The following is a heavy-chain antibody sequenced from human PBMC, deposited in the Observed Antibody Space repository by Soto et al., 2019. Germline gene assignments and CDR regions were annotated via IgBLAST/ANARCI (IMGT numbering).Heavy chain of an antibody. J-gene: IGHJ5*02. V-gene: IGHV3-9*01. CDR1: GFTFDDYA. CDR3: AREVGHGWFDP. CDR2: ISWNSGSI. Sequence: GGSLRLSCAASGFTFDDYAMHWVRQAPGKGLEWVSGISWNSGSIGYADSVKGRFTISRDNAKNSLYLQMNSLRAEDTAVYYCAREVGHGWFDPWGQGTLVTVSS.